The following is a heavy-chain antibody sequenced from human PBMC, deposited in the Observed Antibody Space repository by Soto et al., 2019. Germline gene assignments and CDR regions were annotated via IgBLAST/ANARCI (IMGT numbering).Heavy chain of an antibody. Sequence: ASVKFSCKDSRYTNICYGMSWLRQAPGQRLEWMGWINAGNGNTKYSQKFQGRVTITRDTSASTAYMELSSLRSEDTAVYYCARDSGGMDVWGQGTTVTVSS. V-gene: IGHV1-3*01. CDR1: RYTNICYG. J-gene: IGHJ6*02. CDR3: ARDSGGMDV. CDR2: INAGNGNT.